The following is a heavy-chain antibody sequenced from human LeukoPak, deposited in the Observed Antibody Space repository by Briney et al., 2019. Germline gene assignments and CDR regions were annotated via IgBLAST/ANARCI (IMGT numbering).Heavy chain of an antibody. CDR2: ISGSGGST. V-gene: IGHV3-23*01. Sequence: ETLSLTCTVSGGSISSYYWSWVRQAPGKGLEWVSAISGSGGSTYYADSVKGRFTISRDNSKNTLYLQMNSLRAEDTAVYYCAKNTHTIFGVVVAFDIWGQGTMVTVSS. D-gene: IGHD3-3*01. CDR1: GGSISSYY. CDR3: AKNTHTIFGVVVAFDI. J-gene: IGHJ3*02.